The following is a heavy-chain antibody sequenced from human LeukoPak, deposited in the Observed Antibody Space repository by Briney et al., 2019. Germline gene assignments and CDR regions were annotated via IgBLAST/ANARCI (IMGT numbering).Heavy chain of an antibody. CDR2: ISSSSSSI. J-gene: IGHJ4*02. CDR1: GFTFNSYS. Sequence: PGGSLRLSCAASGFTFNSYSMNWVRQAPGKGLEWVSSISSSSSSIYYADSVKGRFTISRDNAKNSLYLQMNSLRAEDTAVYYCARASGDIVETATMGSYWVQGTLVTVSS. V-gene: IGHV3-21*01. CDR3: ARASGDIVETATMGSY. D-gene: IGHD5-18*01.